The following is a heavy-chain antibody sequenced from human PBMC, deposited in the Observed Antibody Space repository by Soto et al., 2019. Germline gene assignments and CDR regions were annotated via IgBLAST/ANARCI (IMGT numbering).Heavy chain of an antibody. Sequence: PGGSLILSCAASGFTFSGYGMHWVRHAPGKGLEWVAIISSDGNNQYYVDSVKGRFTISRDNSKNTLNLQMNSLRAEDTAVYYCAKDIGLGGTYYVGDYWGRGTLVTVSS. CDR2: ISSDGNNQ. CDR3: AKDIGLGGTYYVGDY. D-gene: IGHD1-26*01. V-gene: IGHV3-30*18. J-gene: IGHJ4*02. CDR1: GFTFSGYG.